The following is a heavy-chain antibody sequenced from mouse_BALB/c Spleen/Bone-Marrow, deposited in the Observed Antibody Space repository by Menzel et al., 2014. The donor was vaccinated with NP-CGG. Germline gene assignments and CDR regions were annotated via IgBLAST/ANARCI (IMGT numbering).Heavy chain of an antibody. CDR2: ISDGGSYT. V-gene: IGHV5-4*02. CDR1: GFTFSDYY. J-gene: IGHJ3*01. D-gene: IGHD1-2*01. Sequence: EVKLVESGGNLVKPGGSLKLSCAASGFTFSDYYMYWVRQTPEKRLEWVATISDGGSYTYYPDSVKGRFTISRDNAKSSLYLQMNSLKSEDSAMYYCARGGAHYYGRGFTYWGQGTLVTVSA. CDR3: ARGGAHYYGRGFTY.